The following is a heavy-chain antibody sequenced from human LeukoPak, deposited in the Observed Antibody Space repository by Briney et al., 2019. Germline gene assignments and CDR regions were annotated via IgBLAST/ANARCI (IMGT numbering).Heavy chain of an antibody. CDR1: GGSISSGGYY. V-gene: IGHV4-31*03. J-gene: IGHJ4*02. Sequence: PSETLSLTCTVSGGSISSGGYYWSWIRQHPGKGLEYIGYIFNTGRASYNPSLRSRVTMSVDTPNNQFSLRLISVTAADTAVYYCATLVPVYSSGWYYVDYWGQGTLVTVSS. D-gene: IGHD6-19*01. CDR3: ATLVPVYSSGWYYVDY. CDR2: IFNTGRA.